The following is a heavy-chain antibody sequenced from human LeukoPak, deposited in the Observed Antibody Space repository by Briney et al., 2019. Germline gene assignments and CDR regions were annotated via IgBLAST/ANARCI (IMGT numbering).Heavy chain of an antibody. V-gene: IGHV3-23*01. CDR3: ARDLDGDGYPMGDYYYYYGMDV. CDR1: GFTFSSYA. CDR2: ISGSGGST. Sequence: GGSLRLSCAASGFTFSSYAMSWVRQAPGKGLEWVSAISGSGGSTYYADSVKGRFTISRDNSKNTLYLQMNSLRAEDTAVYYCARDLDGDGYPMGDYYYYYGMDVWGQGTTVTVSS. J-gene: IGHJ6*02. D-gene: IGHD5-24*01.